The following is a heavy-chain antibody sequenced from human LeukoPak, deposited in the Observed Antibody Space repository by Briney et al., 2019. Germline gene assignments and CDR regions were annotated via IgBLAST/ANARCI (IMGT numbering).Heavy chain of an antibody. V-gene: IGHV3-49*04. CDR3: TRVGCSGGSCYPGFDY. CDR2: IRSKAYGGTT. D-gene: IGHD2-15*01. J-gene: IGHJ4*02. CDR1: GFTFGDYA. Sequence: GGSLRLSCTASGFTFGDYAMSWVRQAPGKGLGWGGFIRSKAYGGTTEYAASVKGRFTISRDDSKSIAYLQMNSLKTEDTAVYYCTRVGCSGGSCYPGFDYWGQGTLVTVSS.